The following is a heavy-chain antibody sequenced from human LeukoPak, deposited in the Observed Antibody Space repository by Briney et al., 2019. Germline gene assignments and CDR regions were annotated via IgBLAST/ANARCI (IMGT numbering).Heavy chain of an antibody. D-gene: IGHD3-9*01. CDR1: GFTFSSYG. V-gene: IGHV3-30*18. CDR2: ISYDGSNK. Sequence: PGGSLRLSCAASGFTFSSYGIHWVRQAPGKGLEWVAVISYDGSNKYYADSVKSRFTISKDNSKNTLYLQMNSLRAEDTAVYYCAKDSDILTGYYDYWGQGTLVTVSS. CDR3: AKDSDILTGYYDY. J-gene: IGHJ4*02.